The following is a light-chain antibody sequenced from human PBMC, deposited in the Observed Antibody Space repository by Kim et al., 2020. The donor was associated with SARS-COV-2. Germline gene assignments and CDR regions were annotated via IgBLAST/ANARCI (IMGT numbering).Light chain of an antibody. CDR2: DNY. CDR1: SSSIGNNY. Sequence: QSVLTQPPSVSAAPGQKVTISCSGSSSSIGNNYASWYQQVPGTAPKLLIYDNYKRPSGIPDRFSGSKSGTSATLGITGLQTVDEADYYCATWDSSLSAWVFGGGTQLTVL. V-gene: IGLV1-51*01. CDR3: ATWDSSLSAWV. J-gene: IGLJ3*02.